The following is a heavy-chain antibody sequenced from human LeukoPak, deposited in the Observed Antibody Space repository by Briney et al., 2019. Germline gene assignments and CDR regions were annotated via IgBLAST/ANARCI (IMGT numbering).Heavy chain of an antibody. V-gene: IGHV3-66*01. CDR2: IYSGGNT. CDR1: GFIFNNYG. Sequence: GGSLRLSCAASGFIFNNYGLVWVRQAPGKGLEWVSVIYSGGNTYYADSVQGRFTMSRENPKNTLYLQMNSLRAEDTAVYYCARAHDRGYYYGFHYWGQGTLVTVSS. CDR3: ARAHDRGYYYGFHY. D-gene: IGHD3-22*01. J-gene: IGHJ4*02.